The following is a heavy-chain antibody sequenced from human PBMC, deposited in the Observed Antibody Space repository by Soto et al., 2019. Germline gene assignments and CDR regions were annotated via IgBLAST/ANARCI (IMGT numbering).Heavy chain of an antibody. CDR2: ISDGGST. D-gene: IGHD1-26*01. CDR3: ARVGGSSSPPLY. Sequence: SETLSLTCTVSGGSISSYYWSWIRQPPGKGLEWIGYISDGGSTNYNPSLKSRVTISVDTSKNQFSLRLTSVTAADTAVYYCARVGGSSSPPLYWGQGTLVTVSS. CDR1: GGSISSYY. J-gene: IGHJ4*02. V-gene: IGHV4-59*01.